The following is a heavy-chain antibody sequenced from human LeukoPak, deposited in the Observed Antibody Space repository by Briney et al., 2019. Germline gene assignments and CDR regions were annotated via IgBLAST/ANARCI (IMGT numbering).Heavy chain of an antibody. D-gene: IGHD3-3*01. Sequence: GGSLRLSCAASGFTFSSYAMHWVRQAPGKGLEWVAVISYDGSNKYYADSVKGRFTISRDNSKNTLYLQMNSLRAEDTAVYYCARDRPHDFWSGYYGPIWGQGTLVTVSS. V-gene: IGHV3-30-3*01. CDR3: ARDRPHDFWSGYYGPI. CDR2: ISYDGSNK. CDR1: GFTFSSYA. J-gene: IGHJ4*02.